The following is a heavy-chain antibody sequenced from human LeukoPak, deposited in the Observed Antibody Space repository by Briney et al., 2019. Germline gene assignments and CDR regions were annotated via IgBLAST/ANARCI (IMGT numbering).Heavy chain of an antibody. CDR1: GFTFGSYS. CDR2: ISSSSSYI. CDR3: AKDPRDHSYGWSWRYFDY. D-gene: IGHD5-18*01. V-gene: IGHV3-21*01. Sequence: GGSLRLSCAASGFTFGSYSMNWVRQAPGKGLEWVSSISSSSSYIYYADSVKGRFTISRDNAKNSLYLQMNNLRAEDTAVYYCAKDPRDHSYGWSWRYFDYRGQGTLVTVSS. J-gene: IGHJ4*02.